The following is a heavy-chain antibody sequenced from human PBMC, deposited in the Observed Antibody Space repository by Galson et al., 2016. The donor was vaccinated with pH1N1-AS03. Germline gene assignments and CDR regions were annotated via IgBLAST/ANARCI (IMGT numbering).Heavy chain of an antibody. V-gene: IGHV5-51*01. CDR2: IHPGDSDT. CDR1: GYSFTSYW. Sequence: QSGAEVKKPGESLKISCKGSGYSFTSYWIAWVRQMPGKGLELMGVIHPGDSDTRYSPSFQGQVSISADRSISTAYLQWSRLKASDTAMYYCAKQLDFDQRVLDAFHIWGQGTLLTVSS. D-gene: IGHD3-9*01. CDR3: AKQLDFDQRVLDAFHI. J-gene: IGHJ3*02.